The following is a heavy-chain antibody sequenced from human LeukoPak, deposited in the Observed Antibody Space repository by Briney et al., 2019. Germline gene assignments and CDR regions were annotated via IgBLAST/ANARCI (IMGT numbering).Heavy chain of an antibody. Sequence: GASLKISCKGSGSTFTNYWIGWVRQMPGKGLEWMGIIYPGDSDTTYSPSFQGQVTISADKSIGTAYLQWSSLKASDTAMYYCARRGYDSSGYREAFDIWGQGTMVTVSS. CDR1: GSTFTNYW. CDR2: IYPGDSDT. D-gene: IGHD3-22*01. CDR3: ARRGYDSSGYREAFDI. V-gene: IGHV5-51*01. J-gene: IGHJ3*02.